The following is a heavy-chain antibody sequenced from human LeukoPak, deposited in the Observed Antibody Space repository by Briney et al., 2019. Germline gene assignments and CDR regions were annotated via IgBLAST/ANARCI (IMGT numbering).Heavy chain of an antibody. J-gene: IGHJ4*02. CDR3: ARPKRVGAKDGLPFDY. Sequence: ASVKVSCKASGYTFTSYYMHWVRQAPGQGLEWMGIINPSGGSTSYAQKFQGRVTMTRDTSTSMVYMELSSLRSEDTAVYYCARPKRVGAKDGLPFDYWGQGTLVTVSS. CDR2: INPSGGST. V-gene: IGHV1-46*01. CDR1: GYTFTSYY. D-gene: IGHD1-26*01.